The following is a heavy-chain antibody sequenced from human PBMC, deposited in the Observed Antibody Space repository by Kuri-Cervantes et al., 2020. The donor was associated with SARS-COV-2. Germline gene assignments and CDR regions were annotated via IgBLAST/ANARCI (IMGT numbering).Heavy chain of an antibody. CDR2: INPDGSYT. CDR3: VRDGDHWNFDY. CDR1: GFTFSGHW. J-gene: IGHJ4*02. Sequence: GESLKISCAASGFTFSGHWIHWVRQAPGKGLGWVSRINPDGSYTNNADSVKGRFTLSRDNAKNMLFLQVNSLRAEDTAVYYCVRDGDHWNFDYWGQGTLVTVSS. D-gene: IGHD1-1*01. V-gene: IGHV3-74*01.